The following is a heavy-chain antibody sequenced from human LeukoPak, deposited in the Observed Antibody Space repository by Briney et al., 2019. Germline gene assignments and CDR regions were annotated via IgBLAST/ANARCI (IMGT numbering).Heavy chain of an antibody. D-gene: IGHD3-10*01. CDR3: VRDYYHGSGTYYNSAFDI. Sequence: GGSLRLSCAASGFTFSRYGMHWVRQAPGKGLEWVAVIWPDGSNKYYADYVKGRFTISRDNSKNTLYLQMNSLRAEDTAVYSCVRDYYHGSGTYYNSAFDIWGQGTMVTVSS. J-gene: IGHJ3*02. CDR2: IWPDGSNK. CDR1: GFTFSRYG. V-gene: IGHV3-33*01.